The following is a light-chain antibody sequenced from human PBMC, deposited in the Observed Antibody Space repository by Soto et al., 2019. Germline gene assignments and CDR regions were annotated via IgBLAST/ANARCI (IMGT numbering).Light chain of an antibody. CDR3: QTWGTGYVV. Sequence: QAVVTQSPSASASLGASVKLTCTLSSGHSRYDIAWHQQQPDKGPRFLMTVNSGGSHNKGDGIPDRFSGSSSGAERYLTISSLQSEDEADYYCQTWGTGYVVFGGGTKLTVL. CDR2: VNSGGSH. V-gene: IGLV4-69*01. J-gene: IGLJ2*01. CDR1: SGHSRYD.